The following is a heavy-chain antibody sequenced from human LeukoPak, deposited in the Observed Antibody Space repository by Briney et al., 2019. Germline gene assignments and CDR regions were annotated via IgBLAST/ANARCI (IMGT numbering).Heavy chain of an antibody. CDR3: ARVDSRCSGGSCYWVLDY. V-gene: IGHV4-4*02. CDR2: IYHSGST. D-gene: IGHD2-15*01. J-gene: IGHJ4*02. CDR1: GGSISSSNW. Sequence: SETLSLTCAVSGGSISSSNWWSWVRQPPGKGLEWIGEIYHSGSTNYNPSLKSRVTISVDTSKNQFSLKLSSVTAADTAVYYCARVDSRCSGGSCYWVLDYWGQGTLVTVSS.